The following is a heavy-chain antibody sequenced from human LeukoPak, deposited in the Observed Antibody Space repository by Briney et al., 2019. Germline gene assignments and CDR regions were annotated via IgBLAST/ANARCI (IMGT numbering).Heavy chain of an antibody. CDR2: ISGSGGST. CDR3: ANLPPNYIVGG. CDR1: GLTFSTYA. V-gene: IGHV3-23*01. Sequence: GGSLRLSCAASGLTFSTYAMSWVRQAPGKGLEWVSAISGSGGSTYYADSVKGRFTISRDNSKNTLYLQMNSLRAEDTAVYYCANLPPNYIVGGWGQGTLVTVSS. D-gene: IGHD3-10*01. J-gene: IGHJ1*01.